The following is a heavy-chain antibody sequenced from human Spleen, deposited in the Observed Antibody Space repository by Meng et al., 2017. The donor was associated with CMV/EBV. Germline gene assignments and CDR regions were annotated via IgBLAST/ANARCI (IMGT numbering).Heavy chain of an antibody. V-gene: IGHV1-2*02. CDR2: INPNNGGT. CDR3: ALSPRTWYQDY. D-gene: IGHD2-2*01. CDR1: GYTFTSYY. J-gene: IGHJ4*01. Sequence: ASVKVSCKASGYTFTSYYIHWVRQAPGQGLEWMGWINPNNGGTNYAQKFRGRVTMTRDASSRAANMELTSLTSDDTAVYYCALSPRTWYQDYWGHGTLVTVSS.